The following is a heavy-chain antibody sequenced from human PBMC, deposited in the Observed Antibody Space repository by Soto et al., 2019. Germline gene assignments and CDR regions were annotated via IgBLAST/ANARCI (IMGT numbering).Heavy chain of an antibody. Sequence: QVQLVQSGPEVKKPGASVKISCEASGNIFTSYYLHWVRQAPGQGLQWMGIFDPTGAGTTYAHKFEGRVTMTWETSTSTVYMELSSLTSEDTAVYYCARDQTTFFFESWGQGTLVIVSS. CDR2: FDPTGAGT. J-gene: IGHJ4*02. V-gene: IGHV1-46*01. CDR3: ARDQTTFFFES. CDR1: GNIFTSYY. D-gene: IGHD1-1*01.